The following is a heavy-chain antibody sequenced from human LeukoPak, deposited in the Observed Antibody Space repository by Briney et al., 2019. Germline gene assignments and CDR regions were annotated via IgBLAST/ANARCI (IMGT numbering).Heavy chain of an antibody. D-gene: IGHD5-24*01. CDR3: ARGIEMATAYFDY. J-gene: IGHJ4*02. CDR2: IIPIFGTA. CDR1: GGTFSSYA. Sequence: ASVKVSCKASGGTFSSYAISWVRQAPGQGLEWMGGIIPIFGTANYAQKFQGRVTITTDESTSTAYMELSSLRSEDTAVYYCARGIEMATAYFDYGGQGTLVTVSS. V-gene: IGHV1-69*05.